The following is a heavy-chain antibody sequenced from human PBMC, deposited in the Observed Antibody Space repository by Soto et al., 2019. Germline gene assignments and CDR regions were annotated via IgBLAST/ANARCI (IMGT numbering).Heavy chain of an antibody. CDR3: ASPYYYDPSGPYFFDY. CDR1: GGSISSYY. J-gene: IGHJ4*02. Sequence: SETLSLTCTVSGGSISSYYWSWIRQPPGKGLECIGYIYYSGSTNYNPSLQSRVTISVDTSKSQFSLKLSSVTAADTAVYYCASPYYYDPSGPYFFDYWGQGTLVTVSS. D-gene: IGHD3-22*01. V-gene: IGHV4-59*01. CDR2: IYYSGST.